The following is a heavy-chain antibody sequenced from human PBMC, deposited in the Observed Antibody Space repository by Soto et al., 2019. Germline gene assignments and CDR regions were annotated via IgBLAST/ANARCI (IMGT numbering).Heavy chain of an antibody. V-gene: IGHV1-46*03. J-gene: IGHJ3*02. CDR1: GYTFTSYY. Sequence: ASVKVSCKASGYTFTSYYMHWVRQAPGQGLEWMGIINPSGGSTSYAQKFQGGVTMTRDTSTSTVYMELSSLRSEDTAVYYCARDEENCSGGSCYSAAFDIWGQGTMVTVSS. D-gene: IGHD2-15*01. CDR3: ARDEENCSGGSCYSAAFDI. CDR2: INPSGGST.